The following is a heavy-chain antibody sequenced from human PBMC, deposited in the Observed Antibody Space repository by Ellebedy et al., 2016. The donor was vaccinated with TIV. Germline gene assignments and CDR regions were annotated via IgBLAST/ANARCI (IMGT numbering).Heavy chain of an antibody. D-gene: IGHD1-7*01. CDR1: GFTLSNYA. CDR2: ISYDGSNK. CDR3: AREVTGTTFKWVDP. J-gene: IGHJ5*02. Sequence: GESLKISCTASGFTLSNYAMHWVRQAPGKGLEWVAVISYDGSNKYYADSVKGRFTISRDTSKDTMYLKMNSLRVEDTAVYYCAREVTGTTFKWVDPWGQGTLVTVSS. V-gene: IGHV3-30*03.